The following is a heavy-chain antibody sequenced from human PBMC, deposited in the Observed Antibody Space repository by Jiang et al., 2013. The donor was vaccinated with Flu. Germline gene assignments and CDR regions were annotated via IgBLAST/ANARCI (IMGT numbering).Heavy chain of an antibody. J-gene: IGHJ4*02. D-gene: IGHD1-7*01. CDR3: ATEPSRYNWNYD. Sequence: EWMGGFDPEDGETIYAQKFQGRVTMTEDTSTDTAYMELSSLRSEDTAVYYCATEPSRYNWNYDWGQGTLVTVSS. CDR2: FDPEDGET. V-gene: IGHV1-24*01.